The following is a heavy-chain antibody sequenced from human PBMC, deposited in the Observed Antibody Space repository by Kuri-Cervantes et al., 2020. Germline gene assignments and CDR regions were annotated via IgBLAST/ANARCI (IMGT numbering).Heavy chain of an antibody. V-gene: IGHV1-69*05. D-gene: IGHD3-16*02. CDR3: TGGVVVIPTVLDGLDV. J-gene: IGHJ3*01. CDR2: FMPMSHTP. Sequence: SVKVSCKASGVAFNNYAISWVRQAPGQGLEWMGGFMPMSHTPSYAQKFRGRVTITTDESTSTAYMELSRLTSEDTAAYYCTGGVVVIPTVLDGLDVWGQGTMVTVSS. CDR1: GVAFNNYA.